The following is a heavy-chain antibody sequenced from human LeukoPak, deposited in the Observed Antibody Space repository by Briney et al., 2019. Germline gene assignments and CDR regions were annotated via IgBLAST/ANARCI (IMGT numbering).Heavy chain of an antibody. D-gene: IGHD3-3*01. CDR1: GFTVSINS. CDR2: INQDGSEK. Sequence: GGSLRLSCTVSGFTVSINSMSWVRQAPGKGLEWVANINQDGSEKYYVDSVKGRLTISRDNAKNSLYLQMNSLRAEDTAVYYCARDQGFSYYYYYMDVWGKGTTVTVSS. V-gene: IGHV3-7*01. J-gene: IGHJ6*03. CDR3: ARDQGFSYYYYYMDV.